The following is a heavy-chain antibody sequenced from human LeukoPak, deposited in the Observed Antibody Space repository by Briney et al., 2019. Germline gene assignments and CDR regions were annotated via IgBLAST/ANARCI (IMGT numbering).Heavy chain of an antibody. CDR3: ARDRAGTYYTFDI. Sequence: SETLSLTCAVYGGSFSGYFWSWIRQSPGKGLEWIGYISDSGSTNYNPSLKSRITISRDPSTNQISLEMKSVTAADTAVYYCARDRAGTYYTFDIWGQGTMVTVSS. D-gene: IGHD1-26*01. J-gene: IGHJ3*02. CDR2: ISDSGST. V-gene: IGHV4-59*01. CDR1: GGSFSGYF.